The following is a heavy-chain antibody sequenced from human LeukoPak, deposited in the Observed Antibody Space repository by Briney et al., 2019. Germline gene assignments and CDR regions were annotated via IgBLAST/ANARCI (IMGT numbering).Heavy chain of an antibody. CDR3: AKSRDIVVVVATSTFDY. J-gene: IGHJ4*02. CDR1: GFTFSSYW. Sequence: GGSLRLSCAASGFTFSSYWMSWVRQAPGKGLEWVANIKQDGSEKYYVDSVKGRFTISRDNAKNSLYLQMNSLRAEDTAFYYCAKSRDIVVVVATSTFDYWGQGTLVTVSS. V-gene: IGHV3-7*03. D-gene: IGHD2-15*01. CDR2: IKQDGSEK.